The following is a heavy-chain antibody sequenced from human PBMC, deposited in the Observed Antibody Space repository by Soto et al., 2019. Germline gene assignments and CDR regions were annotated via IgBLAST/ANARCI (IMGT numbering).Heavy chain of an antibody. Sequence: QVLLVESGGGVVQPGRSLRLSCAGSGFTFSNYGLHWVRQAPGKGRGWVSFISFDGSHKYYADSVKGRFTISRDNSNNMLYLQMDSLTTEDTAVYYCAKDGAPRYCSRSSCHPAGAYWGQGTLVTVSS. D-gene: IGHD2-15*01. J-gene: IGHJ4*02. CDR2: ISFDGSHK. CDR3: AKDGAPRYCSRSSCHPAGAY. CDR1: GFTFSNYG. V-gene: IGHV3-30*18.